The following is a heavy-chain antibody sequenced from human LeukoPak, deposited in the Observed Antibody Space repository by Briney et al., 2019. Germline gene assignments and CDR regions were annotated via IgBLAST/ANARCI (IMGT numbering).Heavy chain of an antibody. CDR2: IIPIFSTA. J-gene: IGHJ4*02. CDR1: GYTFTSYG. D-gene: IGHD1-26*01. CDR3: AREEWELLTTFDY. V-gene: IGHV1-69*13. Sequence: GASVKVSCKASGYTFTSYGISWVRQAPGQGLEWMGGIIPIFSTADYAQKFQGRVTITADESTSTAYMELSSLRSEDTAVYYCAREEWELLTTFDYWGQGTLVTVSS.